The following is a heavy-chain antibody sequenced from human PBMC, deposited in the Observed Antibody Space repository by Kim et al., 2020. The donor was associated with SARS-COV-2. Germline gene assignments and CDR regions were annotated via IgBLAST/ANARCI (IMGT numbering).Heavy chain of an antibody. CDR3: SRHTPGGDHLYYFDS. Sequence: NPSLKSRITISADASKTQFPLKLSSVTAADTAVYYCSRHTPGGDHLYYFDSWGQGTLVLVYS. D-gene: IGHD3-10*01. V-gene: IGHV4-39*01. J-gene: IGHJ4*02.